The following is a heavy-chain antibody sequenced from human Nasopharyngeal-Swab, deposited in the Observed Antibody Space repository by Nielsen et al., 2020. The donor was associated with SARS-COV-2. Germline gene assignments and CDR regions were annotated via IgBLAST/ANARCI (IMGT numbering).Heavy chain of an antibody. Sequence: WVRQAPGQGLKWMGGFDPEDGETIYAQKFQGRVTMTEDTSTDTAYMELSSLRSEDTAVYYCATGPVVAATEWFDPWGQGTLVTVSS. J-gene: IGHJ5*02. CDR2: FDPEDGET. V-gene: IGHV1-24*01. D-gene: IGHD2-15*01. CDR3: ATGPVVAATEWFDP.